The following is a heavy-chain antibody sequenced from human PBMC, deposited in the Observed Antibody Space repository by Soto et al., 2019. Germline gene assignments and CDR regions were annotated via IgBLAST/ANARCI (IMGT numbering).Heavy chain of an antibody. CDR1: GYSFTSYW. V-gene: IGHV5-10-1*01. CDR3: ARLSVVPAATYDYGMDV. D-gene: IGHD2-2*01. CDR2: IDPSDSYT. J-gene: IGHJ6*02. Sequence: GASLKISCKGSGYSFTSYWISWVRQMPGKGLEWMGRIDPSDSYTNYSPSFQGHVTISADKSISTAYLQWSSLKASDTAMYYCARLSVVPAATYDYGMDVWGQGTTVTVSS.